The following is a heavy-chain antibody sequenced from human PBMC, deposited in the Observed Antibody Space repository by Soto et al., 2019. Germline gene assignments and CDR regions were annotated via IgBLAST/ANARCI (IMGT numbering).Heavy chain of an antibody. CDR2: IYYSGST. CDR1: GDSISSGGSS. J-gene: IGHJ5*02. V-gene: IGHV4-31*03. Sequence: QVQLQESGPGLVKPSQTLSLTCTVSGDSISSGGSSWSWIRQRPGKGLEWIGYIYYSGSTHYNPSLKSRVTISVDTSKDQSSLKLGSLTAADTAVYYCARGTTGNNWFDPWGQGTLVTVSS. CDR3: ARGTTGNNWFDP. D-gene: IGHD1-7*01.